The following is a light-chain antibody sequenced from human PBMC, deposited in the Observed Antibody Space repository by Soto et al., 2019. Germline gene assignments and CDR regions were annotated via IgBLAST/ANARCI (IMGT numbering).Light chain of an antibody. CDR2: KAS. CDR1: QSISSW. V-gene: IGKV1-5*03. J-gene: IGKJ2*01. CDR3: QQYNSYPYT. Sequence: DIQMTQSPSTLSASVGDRVTITCRASQSISSWLAWYQQKPGKAPKLLIYKASSLESGVPSRFSGSGSGTAFTLTISSLQPGDFATYYCQQYNSYPYTFGQGTKLEIK.